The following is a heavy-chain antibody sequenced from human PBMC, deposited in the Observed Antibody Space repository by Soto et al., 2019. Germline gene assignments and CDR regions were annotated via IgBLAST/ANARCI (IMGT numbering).Heavy chain of an antibody. V-gene: IGHV3-30-3*01. CDR1: GFTFSSYA. CDR3: ARERTSKGGMDV. Sequence: GGSLRLSCAASGFTFSSYAMHWVRQAPGKGLEWVAVISYDGSNKYYADSVKGRFTISRDNSKNTLYLQMHSLTAEDTAVYYCARERTSKGGMDVWGQGTTVTVS. J-gene: IGHJ6*02. CDR2: ISYDGSNK.